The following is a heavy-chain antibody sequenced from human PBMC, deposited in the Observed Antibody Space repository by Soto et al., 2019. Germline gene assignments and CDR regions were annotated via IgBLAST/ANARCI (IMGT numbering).Heavy chain of an antibody. CDR1: GFIFSNNG. CDR2: VSHDGRKT. CDR3: AKDRGRGASGAAVYGMDV. D-gene: IGHD3-10*01. J-gene: IGHJ6*02. V-gene: IGHV3-30*18. Sequence: QVQLVESGGGEVQPGTSLRLSCVASGFIFSNNGMHWVRQAPGKGPEWVALVSHDGRKTFYADSVKGRLTIYRDNSKNTVYLHMSKLRPEDTAVYQCAKDRGRGASGAAVYGMDVGGQGTTVTVS.